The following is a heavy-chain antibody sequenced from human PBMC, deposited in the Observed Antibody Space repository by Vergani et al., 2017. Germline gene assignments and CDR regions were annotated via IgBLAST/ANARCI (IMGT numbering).Heavy chain of an antibody. Sequence: QVQLQESGPGLVKPSETLSLTCTVSGGSISSYYWSWIRQPPGKGLEWIGYIYYSGSTNYNPSLKSQVTISVDTSKNRFSLKLGSVTAADTAVYYCARDRVAAPDYYYYGMDVWGQGTTVTVAS. D-gene: IGHD2-15*01. CDR2: IYYSGST. CDR1: GGSISSYY. CDR3: ARDRVAAPDYYYYGMDV. V-gene: IGHV4-59*01. J-gene: IGHJ6*02.